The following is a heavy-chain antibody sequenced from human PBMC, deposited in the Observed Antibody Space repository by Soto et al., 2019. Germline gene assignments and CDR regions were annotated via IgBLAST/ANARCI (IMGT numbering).Heavy chain of an antibody. CDR1: GFTFSSYA. CDR3: AGSSDWYAWFDP. J-gene: IGHJ5*02. D-gene: IGHD6-19*01. CDR2: ISGSGGST. V-gene: IGHV3-23*01. Sequence: EVQLLESGGGLVQPGGSLRLSCAASGFTFSSYAMSWVRQAPGKGLEWVSAISGSGGSTYYADSVKGRFTISRDNSKSTLYMRIISLRAEDTAVYYCAGSSDWYAWFDPWGQGTLVTVSS.